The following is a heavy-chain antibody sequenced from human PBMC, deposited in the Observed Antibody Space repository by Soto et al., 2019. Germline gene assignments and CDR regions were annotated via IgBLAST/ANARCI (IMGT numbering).Heavy chain of an antibody. Sequence: GGSLRLSCAASGFTFDDYAMHWVRQVPGKGLEWVSGISWNSGSIGYTDSVKGRFTISRDNAKNSLYLQMNSLITEATALYYCVKDVSGRGSFYYYFGMDVWGQGTTVTVSS. CDR1: GFTFDDYA. J-gene: IGHJ6*02. CDR3: VKDVSGRGSFYYYFGMDV. D-gene: IGHD1-26*01. V-gene: IGHV3-9*01. CDR2: ISWNSGSI.